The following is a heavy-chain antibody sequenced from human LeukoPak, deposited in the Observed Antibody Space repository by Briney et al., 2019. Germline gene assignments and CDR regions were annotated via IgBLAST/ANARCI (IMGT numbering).Heavy chain of an antibody. Sequence: GASVKVSCKASGYTFTGYYMHWVRQAPGQGLEWMGRINPNSGGTNYAQKFQGRVTMTRDTSISTAYMELSRLRSDDTAVYYCARDSVVVVAAGDYWGQGTLVTVSS. D-gene: IGHD2-15*01. CDR1: GYTFTGYY. V-gene: IGHV1-2*06. CDR2: INPNSGGT. CDR3: ARDSVVVVAAGDY. J-gene: IGHJ4*02.